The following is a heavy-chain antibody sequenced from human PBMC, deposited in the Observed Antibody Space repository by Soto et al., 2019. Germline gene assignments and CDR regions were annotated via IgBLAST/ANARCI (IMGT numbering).Heavy chain of an antibody. J-gene: IGHJ3*02. D-gene: IGHD3-22*01. CDR2: IGTAGDT. V-gene: IGHV3-13*01. CDR3: ARDSSGKHTMGDAFDI. CDR1: GFTFSSYD. Sequence: GGSLRLSCAASGFTFSSYDMHWVRQATGKGLEWVSAIGTAGDTYYPGSVKGRFTISRENAKNSLYLQMNSLRAEDTAVYYCARDSSGKHTMGDAFDIWGQGTMVTVSS.